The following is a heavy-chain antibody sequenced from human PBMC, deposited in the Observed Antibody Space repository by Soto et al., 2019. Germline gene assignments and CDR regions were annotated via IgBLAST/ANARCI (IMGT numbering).Heavy chain of an antibody. CDR2: INPSGGST. CDR3: ARGEEVTNYYYYMDV. Sequence: QVQPVQSGAEVKKPGASVKVSCKASGYTFTSYYMHWVRQAPGQGLEWMGIINPSGGSTSYAQKFQGRVTMTRDTSTSTVYMELSSLRSEDTAVYYCARGEEVTNYYYYMDVWGKGTTVTVSS. J-gene: IGHJ6*03. CDR1: GYTFTSYY. V-gene: IGHV1-46*03. D-gene: IGHD4-17*01.